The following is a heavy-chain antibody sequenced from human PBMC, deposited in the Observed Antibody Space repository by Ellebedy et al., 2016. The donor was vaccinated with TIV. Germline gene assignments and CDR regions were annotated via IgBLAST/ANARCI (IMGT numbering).Heavy chain of an antibody. CDR3: AREYYYGMDV. Sequence: PGGSLRLSCAASGFTFSDYYMSWIRHAPGKGLEWVSSISSSSSYTNYGDSGKGRFTITRDNAKNSLYLQMNSLRAEDTAVYYCAREYYYGMDVWGQGTTVTVSS. J-gene: IGHJ6*02. CDR1: GFTFSDYY. CDR2: ISSSSSYT. V-gene: IGHV3-11*06.